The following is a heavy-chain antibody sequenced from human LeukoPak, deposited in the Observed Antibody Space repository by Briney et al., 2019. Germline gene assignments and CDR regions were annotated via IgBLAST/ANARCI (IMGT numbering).Heavy chain of an antibody. CDR1: GFTFSSYW. V-gene: IGHV3-7*01. Sequence: GGSLRLSCAASGFTFSSYWMSWVRQAPGKRLEWVANIKQDGSEKYHVDSVKGRFTISRDNAKNSLYLQMNSLRAEDTAVYYCAKGVKSLTKDFNYWGQGTLVTVSS. CDR2: IKQDGSEK. J-gene: IGHJ4*02. CDR3: AKGVKSLTKDFNY. D-gene: IGHD2-8*01.